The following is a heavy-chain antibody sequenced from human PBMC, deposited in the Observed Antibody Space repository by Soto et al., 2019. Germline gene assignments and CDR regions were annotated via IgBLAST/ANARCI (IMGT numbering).Heavy chain of an antibody. Sequence: QVQVQESGPGLIRPSETLSLTCHVSGVPIDQYYWTWIRQSPGRGLEWIGYILHSGGTNYSPPLKSRVTISTDVSESLVSLTMTPVTDAETAHYYCARGIPPPTLSPWDVWGPGTSVTVSS. CDR3: ARGIPPPTLSPWDV. CDR2: ILHSGGT. J-gene: IGHJ6*01. CDR1: GVPIDQYY. D-gene: IGHD1-1*01. V-gene: IGHV4-59*01.